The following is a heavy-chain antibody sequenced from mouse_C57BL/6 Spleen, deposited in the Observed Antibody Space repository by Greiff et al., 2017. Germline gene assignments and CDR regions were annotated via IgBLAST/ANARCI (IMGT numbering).Heavy chain of an antibody. Sequence: VQLQQSVAELVRPGASVKLSCTASGFNIKNTYMHWVKQRPEQGLEWIGRIDPANGNTKDAPKFQGKATITADTSYNTAYLQLSSRTSEDTAIYYCARSPFYYGSRDYAMDYWGQGTSVTVSS. J-gene: IGHJ4*01. V-gene: IGHV14-3*01. CDR1: GFNIKNTY. CDR2: IDPANGNT. CDR3: ARSPFYYGSRDYAMDY. D-gene: IGHD1-1*01.